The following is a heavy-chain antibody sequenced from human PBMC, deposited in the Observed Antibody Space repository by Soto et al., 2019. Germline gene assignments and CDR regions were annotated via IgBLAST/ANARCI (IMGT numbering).Heavy chain of an antibody. CDR1: GGIFSTYA. Sequence: GASVKVSCKASGGIFSTYAISWLRQAPGQGLEWMGGIIPIFGTPNYAQRFQGRVTITADESTSTAYMELSRLRPEDTAVYYCARDRDDYGSGNYYNRIDFWGQGTLVTVSS. CDR3: ARDRDDYGSGNYYNRIDF. V-gene: IGHV1-69*13. J-gene: IGHJ4*02. D-gene: IGHD3-10*01. CDR2: IIPIFGTP.